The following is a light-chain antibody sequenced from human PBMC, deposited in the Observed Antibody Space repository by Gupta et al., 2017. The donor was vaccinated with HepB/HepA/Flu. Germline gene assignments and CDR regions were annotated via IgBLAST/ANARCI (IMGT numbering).Light chain of an antibody. CDR3: SSYAGSNNWV. CDR2: ESS. CDR1: SSDVGAYNY. Sequence: QSALTQPPSASGSAGQSVTLSCTGTSSDVGAYNYVSWYQQHPGKAPKPMIYESSKRPSGVPDRFSGSKSGNTASLTVSGLQAEDEADYYCSSYAGSNNWVFGGGTKLTVL. J-gene: IGLJ3*02. V-gene: IGLV2-8*01.